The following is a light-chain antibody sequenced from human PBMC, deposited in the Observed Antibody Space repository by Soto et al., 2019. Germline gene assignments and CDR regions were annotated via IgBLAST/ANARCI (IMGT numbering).Light chain of an antibody. V-gene: IGKV3-15*01. CDR2: GAS. Sequence: EIVMTQSPATLSVSPGERATLSCRASQSVSNNLAWFQHKAGQAPRLLIYGASTRATAIPARFSGSGSGTEFTLTISSLQSEDFATYYCLQDYTYPWTFGQGTKVDIK. CDR3: LQDYTYPWT. J-gene: IGKJ1*01. CDR1: QSVSNN.